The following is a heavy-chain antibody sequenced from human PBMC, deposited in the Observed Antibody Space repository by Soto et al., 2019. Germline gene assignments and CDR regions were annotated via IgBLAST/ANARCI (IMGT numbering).Heavy chain of an antibody. D-gene: IGHD1-7*01. CDR1: GGTFSSYA. Sequence: SVKVSCKASGGTFSSYAISWVRQAPGQGLEWMGWIIPNIGTTNYAQKLQGRVTMTTDKSTSTAYMELRSLTSDDTAVYYCAREVTGTTQETADYWGQGTLVTVSS. J-gene: IGHJ4*02. V-gene: IGHV1-69*05. CDR2: IIPNIGTT. CDR3: AREVTGTTQETADY.